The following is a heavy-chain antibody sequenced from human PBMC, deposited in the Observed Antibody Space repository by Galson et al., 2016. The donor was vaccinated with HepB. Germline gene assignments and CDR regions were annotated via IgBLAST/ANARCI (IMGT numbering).Heavy chain of an antibody. J-gene: IGHJ6*02. D-gene: IGHD4/OR15-4a*01. Sequence: QSGAEVKKPGESLKTSCKASGYTFTGYYMHWVRQAPGQGLEWMGWINPNTGGTNYAQKFQGRVTMTRDTSSNTAYLELSRLRSDDTAVYYCTRDQAVGKVERAKRRPYGMDVWGPGTTVTVSS. CDR2: INPNTGGT. CDR3: TRDQAVGKVERAKRRPYGMDV. V-gene: IGHV1-2*02. CDR1: GYTFTGYY.